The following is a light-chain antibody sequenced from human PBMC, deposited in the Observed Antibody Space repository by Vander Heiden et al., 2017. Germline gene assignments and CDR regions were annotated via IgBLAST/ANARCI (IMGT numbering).Light chain of an antibody. V-gene: IGKV3-20*01. J-gene: IGKJ1*01. CDR3: QQYSDSLWT. CDR1: QTVSN. Sequence: EIVLTQPPGTLSLSPGQRATLSCRASQTVSNLVWYQQKPGQAPRLLIYGASNRATGIPDRYSGSGSGTDFTLTINRLEPEDFALYYCQQYSDSLWTFGQGTKVEIK. CDR2: GAS.